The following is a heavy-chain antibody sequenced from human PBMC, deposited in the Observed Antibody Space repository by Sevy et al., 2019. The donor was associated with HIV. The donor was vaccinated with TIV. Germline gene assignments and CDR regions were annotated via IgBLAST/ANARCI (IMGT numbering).Heavy chain of an antibody. CDR2: IYPGDSDT. J-gene: IGHJ6*02. CDR3: ARSGYSSSWYFGGDYYYGMDV. D-gene: IGHD6-13*01. V-gene: IGHV5-51*01. Sequence: GESLKISCKGSGYSFTSYWIGWVRQMPGKGLEWMGIIYPGDSDTRYSQSFQGQVTISADKSISTAYLQGSSLKASDTAMYYCARSGYSSSWYFGGDYYYGMDVWGQGTTVTVSS. CDR1: GYSFTSYW.